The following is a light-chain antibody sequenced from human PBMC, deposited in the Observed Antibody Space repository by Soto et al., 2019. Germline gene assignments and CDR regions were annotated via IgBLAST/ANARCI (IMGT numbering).Light chain of an antibody. CDR2: DVS. CDR3: SSYTSGTTFV. J-gene: IGLJ1*01. CDR1: SSDVGGYNY. Sequence: QSVLTQPASVSGSPGQSITISCTGTSSDVGGYNYVSWYQQEPGKAPKLMICDVSNRPSGVSNRFSGSKSGNTASLTISGLQAEAEAAYYCSSYTSGTTFVFGTGTRSPS. V-gene: IGLV2-14*01.